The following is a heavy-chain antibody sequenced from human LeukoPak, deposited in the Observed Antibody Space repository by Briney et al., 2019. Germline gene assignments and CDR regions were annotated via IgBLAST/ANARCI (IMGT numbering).Heavy chain of an antibody. CDR3: ARPKNRENYWRAFDI. CDR2: ISSSDDTK. D-gene: IGHD1-7*01. Sequence: GGSLRLSCGASGFIFSDYYMSWIRQAPGKGLEWVSYISSSDDTKYYADSVKGRFAISRDNAKNSLRLQMGNLRAGDTAVYYCARPKNRENYWRAFDIWGQGTMVTVSS. V-gene: IGHV3-11*01. J-gene: IGHJ3*02. CDR1: GFIFSDYY.